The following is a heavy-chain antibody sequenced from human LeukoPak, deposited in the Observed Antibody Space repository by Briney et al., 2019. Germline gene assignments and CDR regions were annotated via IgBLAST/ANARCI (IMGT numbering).Heavy chain of an antibody. D-gene: IGHD6-19*01. CDR1: GYSISSGYY. J-gene: IGHJ5*02. CDR3: ARDLIGSGWA. V-gene: IGHV4-38-2*02. CDR2: IYYSGST. Sequence: SETLSLTCTVSGYSISSGYYWGWIRQPPGKGLEWIGSIYYSGSTYYNPSLKSRVTISVDTSKNQFSLKLSSVTAADTAVYYCARDLIGSGWAWGQGTLVTVSS.